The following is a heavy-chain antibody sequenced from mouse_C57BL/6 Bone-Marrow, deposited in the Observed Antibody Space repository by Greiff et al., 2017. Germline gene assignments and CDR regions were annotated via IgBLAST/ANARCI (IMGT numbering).Heavy chain of an antibody. CDR1: GYAFSSSW. J-gene: IGHJ4*01. CDR2: IYPGDGDT. V-gene: IGHV1-82*01. D-gene: IGHD2-1*01. Sequence: VHLVESGPELVKPGASVKISCKASGYAFSSSWMNWVKQRPGKGLEWIGRIYPGDGDTNYNGKFKGKATLTADKSSSTAYMQLSSLTSEDSAVYFCARGGIYYGNPYAMDYWGQGTSVTVSS. CDR3: ARGGIYYGNPYAMDY.